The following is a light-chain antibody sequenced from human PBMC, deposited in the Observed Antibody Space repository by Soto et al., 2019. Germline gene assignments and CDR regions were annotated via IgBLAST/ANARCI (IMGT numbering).Light chain of an antibody. J-gene: IGLJ3*02. CDR3: CSYASNDIGV. CDR2: EAT. V-gene: IGLV2-23*01. Sequence: QSALTQPASVSGSPGQSITISCTGTSSDVGTYNLVSWYQQYPGKAPKLIIYEATKRPSGVSNRFSGSKSGKTASLTISGLQTEDDADYYCCSYASNDIGVFGGGTKLTVL. CDR1: SSDVGTYNL.